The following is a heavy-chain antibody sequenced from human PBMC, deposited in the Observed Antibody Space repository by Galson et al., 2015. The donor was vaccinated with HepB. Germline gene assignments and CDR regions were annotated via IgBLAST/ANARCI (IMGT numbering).Heavy chain of an antibody. CDR2: ISSSSSTI. D-gene: IGHD3-10*01. CDR1: GFTFSSYS. CDR3: ARGAHQGYCITMVRGEQCAGVDI. Sequence: SLRLSCAASGFTFSSYSMNWVRQAPGKGLEWVSYISSSSSTIYYADSVKGRFTISRDKAKNSLYLQMNSLRDEDTAVYYCARGAHQGYCITMVRGEQCAGVDIWGQGTMVTVSS. V-gene: IGHV3-48*02. J-gene: IGHJ3*02.